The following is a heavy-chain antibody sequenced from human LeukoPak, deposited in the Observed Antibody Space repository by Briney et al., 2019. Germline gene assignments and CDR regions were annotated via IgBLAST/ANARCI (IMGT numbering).Heavy chain of an antibody. CDR1: QFSFMSYS. D-gene: IGHD6-19*01. CDR3: AKDVAGYSSGWFLWYFDY. Sequence: GGSLRLSCEASQFSFMSYSMTWVRQAPGKGLEWVAYISSNSITIKYADSVKGRFTISRDNSKNTLYLQMNSLRAEDTAVYYCAKDVAGYSSGWFLWYFDYWGQGTLVTVSS. J-gene: IGHJ4*02. V-gene: IGHV3-48*01. CDR2: ISSNSITI.